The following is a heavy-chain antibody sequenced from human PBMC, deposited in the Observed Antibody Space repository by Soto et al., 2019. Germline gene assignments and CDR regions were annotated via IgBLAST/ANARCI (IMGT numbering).Heavy chain of an antibody. D-gene: IGHD2-2*02. V-gene: IGHV1-18*01. CDR3: ARVGAIPPAQGDY. Sequence: QIQLLQSGTEVREPGASVKVSCQASGYTFTSYGIIWVRQAPGQGLELMGWISGYNNNKNYAQKYQARVTVTTDTSTRTAYMELRSLRSDDTAVYYCARVGAIPPAQGDYWGQGTLVTVSS. CDR1: GYTFTSYG. CDR2: ISGYNNNK. J-gene: IGHJ4*02.